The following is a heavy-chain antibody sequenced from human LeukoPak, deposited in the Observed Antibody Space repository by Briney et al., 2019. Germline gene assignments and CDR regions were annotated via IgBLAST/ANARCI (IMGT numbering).Heavy chain of an antibody. CDR3: AKSYDISRFYPY. J-gene: IGHJ4*02. V-gene: IGHV3-23*01. CDR1: GFTFSTFA. CDR2: ISGGGGST. D-gene: IGHD3-22*01. Sequence: GGSLRLSCAASGFTFSTFAMSWVRQTSGKGLEWVSVISGGGGSTDYADSVKGRFTVSRDNSKNTLYLQMDSLTVEDTAVYYCAKSYDISRFYPYWGQGTLVTVSS.